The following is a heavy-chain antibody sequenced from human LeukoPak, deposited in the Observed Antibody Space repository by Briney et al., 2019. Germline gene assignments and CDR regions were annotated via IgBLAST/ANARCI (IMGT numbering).Heavy chain of an antibody. V-gene: IGHV3-30*02. D-gene: IGHD1/OR15-1a*01. CDR1: GFTFSSYS. CDR3: ARDNKPAYHYYMDV. J-gene: IGHJ6*03. Sequence: GGSLRLSCVASGFTFSSYSMQWVRQAPGKGLEWVAFIRYDGSNKYYADSVKGRFTISRDNAKNSLYLQMNSLRAEDTAVYYCARDNKPAYHYYMDVWGKGTTVTVSS. CDR2: IRYDGSNK.